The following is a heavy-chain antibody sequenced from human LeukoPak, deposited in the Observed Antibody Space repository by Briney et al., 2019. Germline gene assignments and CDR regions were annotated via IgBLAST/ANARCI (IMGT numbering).Heavy chain of an antibody. CDR3: ARGDCSAASCYYFDY. D-gene: IGHD2-15*01. Sequence: PGGSLRLSCAASGFRFSGHCMSWIRQAPGKGLEWVAYISSTVTTVYYADSVKGRFTISRDNTKDSLYLQMSSLKAEDTAVYYCARGDCSAASCYYFDYWGQGTLVTVSS. J-gene: IGHJ4*02. V-gene: IGHV3-11*04. CDR1: GFRFSGHC. CDR2: ISSTVTTV.